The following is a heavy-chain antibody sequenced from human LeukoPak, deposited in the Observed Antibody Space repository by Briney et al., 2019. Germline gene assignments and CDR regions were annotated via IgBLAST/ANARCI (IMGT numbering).Heavy chain of an antibody. D-gene: IGHD6-19*01. CDR3: AKASVAGTSRPYYFDY. J-gene: IGHJ4*02. CDR2: ISGSGGST. Sequence: GGSLRLSCAASGFTFSSYAMSWVRQAPGKGLEWVSAISGSGGSTYYADSVKGRLTISRDNSKNTLYLQMNSLRADDTAVYYCAKASVAGTSRPYYFDYWGQGTLVTVSS. CDR1: GFTFSSYA. V-gene: IGHV3-23*01.